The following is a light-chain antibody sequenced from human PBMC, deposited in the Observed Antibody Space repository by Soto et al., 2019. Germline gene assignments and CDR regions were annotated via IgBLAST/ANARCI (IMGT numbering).Light chain of an antibody. Sequence: SVLAQPASVSGSPGQSITISCTGSGSDIATFNYVSWYQQYPGKAPKLLIYQVTSRASGVSHRFSGSKSGNTAALTISGLQPEDEAEYHCNSYSSTSFYVFGTGTKVTVL. CDR3: NSYSSTSFYV. V-gene: IGLV2-14*01. CDR2: QVT. CDR1: GSDIATFNY. J-gene: IGLJ1*01.